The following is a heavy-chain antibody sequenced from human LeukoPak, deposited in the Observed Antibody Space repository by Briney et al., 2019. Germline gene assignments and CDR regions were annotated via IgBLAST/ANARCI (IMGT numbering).Heavy chain of an antibody. V-gene: IGHV3-23*01. CDR2: ISGSGGST. D-gene: IGHD1-26*01. J-gene: IGHJ4*02. CDR3: AKAPRRVTVGATTHFDY. Sequence: PGGSLRLSCGASGFTFSSYGMSWVRQAPGKGLEWVSAISGSGGSTYYEDSVKGRFTISRDNSKNTLYLQMNSLRAEDTAVYYCAKAPRRVTVGATTHFDYWGQGTLVTVSS. CDR1: GFTFSSYG.